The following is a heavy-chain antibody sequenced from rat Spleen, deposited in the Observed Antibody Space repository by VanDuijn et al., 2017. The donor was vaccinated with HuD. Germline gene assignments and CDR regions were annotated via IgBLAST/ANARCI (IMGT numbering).Heavy chain of an antibody. CDR3: ARHGGGRTYVMDA. J-gene: IGHJ4*01. CDR2: ISYDGSST. CDR1: GFTFSDYN. Sequence: EVRLVESGGGLVRPGRSLKLSCAASGFTFSDYNMAWVRQAPKKGLEWVATISYDGSSTYYRDSVKGRFTISRDNAKSTLYLQMNSLRSEDTATYYCARHGGGRTYVMDAWGQGVSVTVSS. D-gene: IGHD1-1*01. V-gene: IGHV5-7*01.